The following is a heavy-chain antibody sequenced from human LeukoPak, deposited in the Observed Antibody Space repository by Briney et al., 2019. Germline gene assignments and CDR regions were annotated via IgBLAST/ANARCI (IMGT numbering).Heavy chain of an antibody. CDR2: ISGSGGTK. CDR1: GLTLSNYG. Sequence: HAGGSLRLSCAVSGLTLSNYGMSWVRQAPGKGLEWVAGISGSGGTKTYADSVKGRFTISRDNSKNTLFLQMNSLRAEDTAVYFCAKRGVVIRVILVGFHKEAYYFDSWGQGALVAVSS. J-gene: IGHJ4*02. CDR3: AKRGVVIRVILVGFHKEAYYFDS. V-gene: IGHV3-23*01. D-gene: IGHD3/OR15-3a*01.